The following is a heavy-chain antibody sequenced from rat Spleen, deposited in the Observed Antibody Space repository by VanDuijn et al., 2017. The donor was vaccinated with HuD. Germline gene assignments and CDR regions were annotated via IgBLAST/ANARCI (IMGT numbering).Heavy chain of an antibody. CDR2: ITNTGGGT. J-gene: IGHJ2*01. CDR1: GFTFNNYG. CDR3: TKDQTYYGLFDC. V-gene: IGHV5-31*01. Sequence: EVQLVESGGGLVQPGRSLKLSCVASGFTFNNYGMTWIRQAPGRGLEWVASITNTGGGTYYPDSVKGRFTISRDNAKSTLYLQMNSLRSEDTATYYCTKDQTYYGLFDCWGQGVMVTVSS. D-gene: IGHD1-9*01.